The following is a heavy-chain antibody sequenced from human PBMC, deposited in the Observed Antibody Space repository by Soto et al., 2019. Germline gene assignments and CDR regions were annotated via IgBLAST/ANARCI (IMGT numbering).Heavy chain of an antibody. D-gene: IGHD3-3*01. CDR3: AKREWPHYYSYAMDV. V-gene: IGHV4-30-4*01. CDR2: IYYSGST. Sequence: SETLSLTCTVSGGSISSGDYYWSWIRQPPGKGLEWIGYIYYSGSTYYNPSLKSRVTISVDTSKNQFSLKLSSVTAADTAVYYCAKREWPHYYSYAMDVWGQGTTVTVSS. J-gene: IGHJ6*02. CDR1: GGSISSGDYY.